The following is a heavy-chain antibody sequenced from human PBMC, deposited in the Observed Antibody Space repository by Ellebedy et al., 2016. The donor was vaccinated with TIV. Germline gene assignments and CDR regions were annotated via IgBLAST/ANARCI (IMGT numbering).Heavy chain of an antibody. CDR1: GGSISSGGYS. CDR3: ARGGICSGYDLPYLACGMDV. CDR2: IYHSGST. Sequence: SETLSLTXAVSGGSISSGGYSWSWIRQPPGKGLEWIGYIYHSGSTYYNPSLKSRVTISVDRSKNQFSLKLRSVTAADTAVYYCARGGICSGYDLPYLACGMDVWGQGTTVTVSS. D-gene: IGHD5-12*01. V-gene: IGHV4-30-2*01. J-gene: IGHJ6*02.